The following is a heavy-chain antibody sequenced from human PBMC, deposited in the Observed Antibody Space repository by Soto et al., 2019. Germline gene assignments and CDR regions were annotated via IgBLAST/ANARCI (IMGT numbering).Heavy chain of an antibody. CDR2: IYYSGSA. D-gene: IGHD2-2*01. CDR3: ARLHCNSPNCVPLDP. Sequence: QLQLQESGPGLVKPSETLSLTCTVSGGSISSVSYYWGWIRQPPGKGLEWIGSIYYSGSAYYSPSLKSRVTMSVDTSKSQLSLKLSSVTAADTAVYYCARLHCNSPNCVPLDPWGQGTLVTVSS. V-gene: IGHV4-39*01. J-gene: IGHJ5*02. CDR1: GGSISSVSYY.